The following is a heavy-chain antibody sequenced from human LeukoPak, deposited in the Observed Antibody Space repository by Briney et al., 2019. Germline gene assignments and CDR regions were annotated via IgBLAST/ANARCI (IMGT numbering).Heavy chain of an antibody. CDR1: GFTFSSYP. J-gene: IGHJ6*03. D-gene: IGHD2-2*01. V-gene: IGHV3-23*01. CDR3: AKGGYCSSTSCYDYYMDV. CDR2: ISGSGGST. Sequence: GGSLRLSCAASGFTFSSYPMSWVRQAPGKGLEWVSAISGSGGSTYYADSVKGRFTISRDNSKNTLYLQMNSLRAEDTAVYYCAKGGYCSSTSCYDYYMDVWGNGTTVAVSS.